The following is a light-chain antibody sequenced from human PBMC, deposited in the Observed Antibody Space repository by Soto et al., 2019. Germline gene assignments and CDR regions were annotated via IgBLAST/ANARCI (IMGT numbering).Light chain of an antibody. CDR3: QQRSDLPWA. V-gene: IGKV3-11*01. CDR1: QSVSSY. Sequence: EIVLTQSPATLSLSPGERATLSCRASQSVSSYLAWYQQKPGQAPRLLMYEASTRATGIPARFSGGGSGTDFTLTISSLEPEDFAVYNCQQRSDLPWAFGQGTKVDIK. J-gene: IGKJ1*01. CDR2: EAS.